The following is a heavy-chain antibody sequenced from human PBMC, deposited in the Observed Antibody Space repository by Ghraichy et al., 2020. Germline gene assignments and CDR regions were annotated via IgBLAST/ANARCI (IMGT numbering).Heavy chain of an antibody. V-gene: IGHV1-69*13. J-gene: IGHJ4*02. Sequence: SVKVSCKASGGTFSSYAISWVRQAPGQGLEWMGGLIPIFGTPDYAQKFQGRVTITADESTNTAYMELSSLRSDDTAVYYCARERSRAAHYDYFDYWGQGTLVTVSS. CDR3: ARERSRAAHYDYFDY. CDR2: LIPIFGTP. CDR1: GGTFSSYA. D-gene: IGHD6-6*01.